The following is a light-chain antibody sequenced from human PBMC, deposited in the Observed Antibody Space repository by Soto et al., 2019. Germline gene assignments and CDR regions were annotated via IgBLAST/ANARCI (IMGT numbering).Light chain of an antibody. CDR1: QSVSSF. CDR3: QQRSNWSLT. J-gene: IGKJ4*01. Sequence: EIVLTQSLATLSLSPGERATLSCRASQSVSSFLAWYQQKPGQAPRLLIYDASNRGTGIPARFSGSGFGTDFTLTISSLEPEDFAVYYCQQRSNWSLTFGGGTKVEIK. CDR2: DAS. V-gene: IGKV3-11*01.